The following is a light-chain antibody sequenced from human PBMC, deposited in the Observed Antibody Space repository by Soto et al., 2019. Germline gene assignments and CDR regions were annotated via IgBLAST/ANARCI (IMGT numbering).Light chain of an antibody. CDR3: TQYELYPLS. CDR1: QGINTY. J-gene: IGKJ4*01. V-gene: IGKV1-16*01. Sequence: DIPMPQSPSSLSAYVGDRVTIGWRASQGINTYLAWFHQKPGKAPKSLIYGATNLQSVVPPRVSGRGSGTDLTPNSSTLQQEVGASDDCTQYELYPLSSGRGTKLKI. CDR2: GAT.